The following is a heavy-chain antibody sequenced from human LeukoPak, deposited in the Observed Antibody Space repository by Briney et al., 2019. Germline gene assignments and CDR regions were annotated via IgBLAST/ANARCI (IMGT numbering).Heavy chain of an antibody. CDR3: AKGGKWDVTPFDY. J-gene: IGHJ4*02. CDR2: ISGGGGST. D-gene: IGHD1-26*01. V-gene: IGHV3-23*01. Sequence: GGSLRLSYAASGFTFSSYAMSWVRQAPGKGLEWVSTISGGGGSTYYADSVKGRFTISRDNSKNTLYLQVNSLRAEDTAVYYCAKGGKWDVTPFDYWGQGTLVTVSS. CDR1: GFTFSSYA.